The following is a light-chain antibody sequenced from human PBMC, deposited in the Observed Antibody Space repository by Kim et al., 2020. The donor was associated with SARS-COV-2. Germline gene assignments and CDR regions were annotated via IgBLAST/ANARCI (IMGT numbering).Light chain of an antibody. CDR3: QQYGIAPPYT. CDR2: SVS. Sequence: SPSERATLYCRTSQCVCRHCLAWYQQKPGQAPRLLIYSVSNRATGIPDRFSGSGSRTDFTLNISRLEPEDFAVYYCQQYGIAPPYTFGQGTKLEI. CDR1: QCVCRHC. J-gene: IGKJ2*01. V-gene: IGKV3-20*01.